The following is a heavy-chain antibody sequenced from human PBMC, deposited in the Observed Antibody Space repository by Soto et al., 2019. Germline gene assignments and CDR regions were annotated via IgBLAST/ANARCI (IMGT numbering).Heavy chain of an antibody. CDR3: ARGRAVMVRELESPKGKYYFDY. CDR1: GFTFSSYS. V-gene: IGHV3-48*02. Sequence: GGSLILSCAASGFTFSSYSMNWVRQAPGKGLEWVSYISSSSSTIYYADSVKGRFTISRDNAKNSLYLQMNSLRDEDTAVYYCARGRAVMVRELESPKGKYYFDYWGQGTLVTVSS. CDR2: ISSSSSTI. J-gene: IGHJ4*02. D-gene: IGHD3-10*01.